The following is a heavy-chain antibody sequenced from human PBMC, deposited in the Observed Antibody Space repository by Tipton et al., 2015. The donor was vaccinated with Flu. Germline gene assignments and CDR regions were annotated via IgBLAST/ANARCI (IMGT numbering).Heavy chain of an antibody. Sequence: SCTVSGGSISSGGYYWSWIRQHPGKGLEWIGYIYYSGSTYYNPSLKSRVTISVDTSKNQFSLKLSSVTAADTAVYYCARELVVVATIDYWGQGTLVTVSS. CDR2: IYYSGST. CDR3: ARELVVVATIDY. D-gene: IGHD2-15*01. CDR1: GGSISSGGYY. J-gene: IGHJ4*02. V-gene: IGHV4-31*03.